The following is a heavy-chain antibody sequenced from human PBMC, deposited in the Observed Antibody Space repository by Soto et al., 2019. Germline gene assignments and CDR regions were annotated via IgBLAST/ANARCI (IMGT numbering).Heavy chain of an antibody. D-gene: IGHD6-19*01. J-gene: IGHJ4*02. CDR1: GFTFSSYG. Sequence: QPGGSLRLSCAASGFTFSSYGMHWVRQAPGKGLEWVAVISYDGSNKYYADSVKGRFTISRDNSKNTLYLQMNSLRAEDTAVYYCAKLGIAVAADFDYWGQGTLVTVSS. V-gene: IGHV3-30*18. CDR2: ISYDGSNK. CDR3: AKLGIAVAADFDY.